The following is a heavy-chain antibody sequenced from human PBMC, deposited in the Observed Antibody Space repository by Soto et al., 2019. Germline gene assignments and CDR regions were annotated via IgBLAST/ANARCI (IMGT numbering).Heavy chain of an antibody. V-gene: IGHV4-30-2*01. CDR3: ASGPIGDYTEGFDY. CDR1: GGSISSGGYS. Sequence: QLQLQESGSGLVKPSQTLSLTCAVSGGSISSGGYSWSWIRQPPGKGLEWIGYIYHSGRTYYNPSLKSRVTRSVDRSKNQFSLKLSSVTAADTAVYYWASGPIGDYTEGFDYWCQGTLVTVSS. J-gene: IGHJ4*02. CDR2: IYHSGRT. D-gene: IGHD4-17*01.